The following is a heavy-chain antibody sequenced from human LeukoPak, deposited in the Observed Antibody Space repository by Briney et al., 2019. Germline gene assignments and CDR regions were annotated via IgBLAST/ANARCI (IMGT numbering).Heavy chain of an antibody. J-gene: IGHJ6*03. CDR2: INPNSGGT. D-gene: IGHD3-22*01. CDR1: GYTFTGYY. Sequence: ASVKVSCKASGYTFTGYYMHWVRQAPGQGREWMGWINPNSGGTNYAQKFQGRVTMTRDTSISTAHMELSRLRSDDTAVYYCARSRRPVVYMDVWGKGTTVTVSS. V-gene: IGHV1-2*02. CDR3: ARSRRPVVYMDV.